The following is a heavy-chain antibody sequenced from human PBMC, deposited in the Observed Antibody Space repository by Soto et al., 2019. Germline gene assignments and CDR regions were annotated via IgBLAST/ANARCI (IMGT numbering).Heavy chain of an antibody. CDR2: IWSDGSNE. D-gene: IGHD3-10*01. V-gene: IGHV3-33*01. Sequence: QVQLVESGGGVVQPGRSLRLSCAASEFTFSRHGMHWVRQAPGKGLEWVGVIWSDGSNEVNADSGKGRFIISRDNSRNTLYLQMNSLRAEDTAVYYCARERTFGDNKHNYMDVWGTGITVTVSS. CDR1: EFTFSRHG. CDR3: ARERTFGDNKHNYMDV. J-gene: IGHJ6*03.